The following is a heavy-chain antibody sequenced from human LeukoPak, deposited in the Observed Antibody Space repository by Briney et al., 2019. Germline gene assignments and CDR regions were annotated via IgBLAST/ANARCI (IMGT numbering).Heavy chain of an antibody. J-gene: IGHJ5*02. V-gene: IGHV3-30*18. CDR2: ISYDGSNK. D-gene: IGHD3-9*01. CDR1: GFTFSSYS. CDR3: AKDLRGYFDYFDWFDP. Sequence: GGSLRLSCAASGFTFSSYSMHWVRQAPGKGLEWVAVISYDGSNKYYADSVKGRFTISRDNSKNTLYLQMNSLRAEDTAVYYCAKDLRGYFDYFDWFDPWGQGTLVTVSS.